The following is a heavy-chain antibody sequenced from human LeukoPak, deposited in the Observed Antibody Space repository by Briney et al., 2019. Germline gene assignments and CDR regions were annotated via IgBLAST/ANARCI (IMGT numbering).Heavy chain of an antibody. D-gene: IGHD1-26*01. CDR3: TKGRIVGATSPYDY. V-gene: IGHV3-23*01. CDR2: ITDSGGST. J-gene: IGHJ4*02. CDR1: GFTFSSYA. Sequence: PGGSLRLSCAAPGFTFSSYAMTWVRQAPGEGLEWVSAITDSGGSTYYADSVKGRFTISRDNSRNTLFLQMNSLRAEDTAVYYCTKGRIVGATSPYDYWGQGTLVTVSS.